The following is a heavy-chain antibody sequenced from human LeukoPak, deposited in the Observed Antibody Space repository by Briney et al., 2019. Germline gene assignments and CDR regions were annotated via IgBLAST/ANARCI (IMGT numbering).Heavy chain of an antibody. V-gene: IGHV1-2*02. CDR2: INPNSGGT. CDR1: GYTLTGYY. J-gene: IGHJ4*02. CDR3: ARGYYDILTGYYTFDY. Sequence: VASVKVSCKASGYTLTGYYMHWVRQAPGQGLEWMGWINPNSGGTNYAQKFQGRVTMTRDTSISTAYMELSRLRSDDTAVYYCARGYYDILTGYYTFDYWGQGTLVTVSS. D-gene: IGHD3-9*01.